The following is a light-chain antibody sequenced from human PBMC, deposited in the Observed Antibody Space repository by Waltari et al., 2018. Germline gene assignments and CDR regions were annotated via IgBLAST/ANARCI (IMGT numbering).Light chain of an antibody. Sequence: ETVLTQSPGILSVSPGERATLSCRASQSVTTNLAWSQQKPVLVTRLLIYDVSTRAAGVPARFSGSGSGTEFTLTISSLQSEDFAVYYCQQYHQRPPWTFGPGTKVEMK. V-gene: IGKV3-15*01. CDR1: QSVTTN. CDR3: QQYHQRPPWT. J-gene: IGKJ1*01. CDR2: DVS.